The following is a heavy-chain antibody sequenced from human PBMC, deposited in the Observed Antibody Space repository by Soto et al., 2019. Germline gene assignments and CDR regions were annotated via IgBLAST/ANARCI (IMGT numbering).Heavy chain of an antibody. J-gene: IGHJ4*02. V-gene: IGHV3-30-3*01. CDR3: ARDRTEDDYVLD. D-gene: IGHD3-16*01. CDR2: ISYDGSNK. Sequence: QVQLVESGGGVVQPGRSLRLSCAASGFTFSSYAMHWVRQAPGKGLEWVAVISYDGSNKYYADSVKGRFTISRDNSKNTLYLQMNSLRAEDTAVYYCARDRTEDDYVLDWGQGTLVTVSS. CDR1: GFTFSSYA.